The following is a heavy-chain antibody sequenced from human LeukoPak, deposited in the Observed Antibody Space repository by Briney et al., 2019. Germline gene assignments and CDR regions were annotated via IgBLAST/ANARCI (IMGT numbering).Heavy chain of an antibody. J-gene: IGHJ4*02. V-gene: IGHV4-39*01. Sequence: PSETLSLTCTVSGGSISSSSYYWGWIRQPPGKGLEWIGSIYYSGSTYYNPSLKSRVTISVDTSKNQFSLKLSSVTAADTAVYYCARHFIEYSNSWYYFDYWGQGTLVTVSS. CDR3: ARHFIEYSNSWYYFDY. D-gene: IGHD6-13*01. CDR2: IYYSGST. CDR1: GGSISSSSYY.